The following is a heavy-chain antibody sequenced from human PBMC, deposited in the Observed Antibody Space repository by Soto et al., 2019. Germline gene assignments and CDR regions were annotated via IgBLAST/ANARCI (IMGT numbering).Heavy chain of an antibody. D-gene: IGHD3-3*01. J-gene: IGHJ6*02. Sequence: SETLSLTCAVYGGSFSGYYWSWIRQPPGKGLEWIGEINHSGSTNYNPSLKSRVTISVDTSKNQFSLKLSSVTAADTAVYYCARGSNVLRFLEWRIGPSTQTDSYGMDVWGQGTTVTVSS. V-gene: IGHV4-34*01. CDR3: ARGSNVLRFLEWRIGPSTQTDSYGMDV. CDR2: INHSGST. CDR1: GGSFSGYY.